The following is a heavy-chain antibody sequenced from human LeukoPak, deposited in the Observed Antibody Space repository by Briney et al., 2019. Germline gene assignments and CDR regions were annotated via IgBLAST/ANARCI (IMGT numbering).Heavy chain of an antibody. CDR3: ARDSGVVSDY. CDR1: GFTFSTYS. V-gene: IGHV3-21*01. J-gene: IGHJ4*02. CDR2: ISSKSYYI. D-gene: IGHD2-2*01. Sequence: GGSLRLSCAASGFTFSTYSMNWVRQAPGKGLEWVSSISSKSYYIYYADSVKGRFTISRDNAKNSLYLQMNSLRAEDTAVYYCARDSGVVSDYWGQGTLVTVSS.